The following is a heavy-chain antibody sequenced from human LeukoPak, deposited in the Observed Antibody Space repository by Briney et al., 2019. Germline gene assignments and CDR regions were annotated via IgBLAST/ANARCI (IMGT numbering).Heavy chain of an antibody. V-gene: IGHV4-59*01. CDR2: IYYSGGT. CDR1: GGSISSYY. J-gene: IGHJ6*02. CDR3: ARAGYCSGGSCYLAGMDV. Sequence: SETLSLTCTVSGGSISSYYWSWIRQPPGKGLEWIGYIYYSGGTNYNPSLKSRVTISVDTSKNQFSLKLSSVTAADTAVYYCARAGYCSGGSCYLAGMDVWGQGTTVTVSS. D-gene: IGHD2-15*01.